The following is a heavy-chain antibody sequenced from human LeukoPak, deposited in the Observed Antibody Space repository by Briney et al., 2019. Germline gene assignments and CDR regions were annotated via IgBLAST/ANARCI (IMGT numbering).Heavy chain of an antibody. CDR1: GGSISSYY. CDR3: ARQQLVRVYYFDY. Sequence: SETLSLTCTVSGGSISSYYWSWIRQPPGKGLEWTGYISYSGSTNYNPSLKSRVTISVDTSKNQFSLKLSSVTAADTAVYYCARQQLVRVYYFDYWGQGTLVTVSS. D-gene: IGHD6-13*01. J-gene: IGHJ4*02. V-gene: IGHV4-59*08. CDR2: ISYSGST.